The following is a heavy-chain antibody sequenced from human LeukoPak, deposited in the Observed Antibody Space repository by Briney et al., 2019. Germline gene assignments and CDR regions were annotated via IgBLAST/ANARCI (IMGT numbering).Heavy chain of an antibody. V-gene: IGHV3-21*01. CDR1: GFTFSSYS. CDR2: ISSSSSYI. CDR3: ARDDHWKEPI. Sequence: PGGSLRLSCAASGFTFSSYSMNWVRQAPGKGLEWVSSISSSSSYIYYADSVKGLFTISRDNAKNSLYLQMNSLRAEDTAVYYCARDDHWKEPIWGQGTMVTVSS. D-gene: IGHD1-1*01. J-gene: IGHJ3*02.